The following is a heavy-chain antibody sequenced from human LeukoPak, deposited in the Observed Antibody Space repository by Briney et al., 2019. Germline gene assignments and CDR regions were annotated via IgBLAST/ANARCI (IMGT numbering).Heavy chain of an antibody. J-gene: IGHJ6*04. CDR2: ISSSSSYT. V-gene: IGHV3-11*06. Sequence: GGSLRLSCAASGFTFSDYYMSWIRQAPGKGLEWVSYISSSSSYTNYADSVKGRFTTSRDNAKNSLYLQMNSLRAEDTAVYYCARVWFEDYGMDVWGKGTTVTVSS. CDR3: ARVWFEDYGMDV. D-gene: IGHD3-10*01. CDR1: GFTFSDYY.